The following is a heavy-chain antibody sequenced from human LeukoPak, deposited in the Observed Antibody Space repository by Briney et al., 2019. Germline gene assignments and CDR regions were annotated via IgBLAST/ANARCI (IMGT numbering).Heavy chain of an antibody. J-gene: IGHJ6*03. D-gene: IGHD4-11*01. V-gene: IGHV3-7*01. CDR1: GFTFSSYW. CDR3: ARGRSDYSHSYMYYYMDV. Sequence: GGSLRLSCAASGFTFSSYWMNWVRQAPGKGLEWVVNIKQDGSEKYYVDSVKGRFTISRDNAKNSLYLQMSSLRADDTAVYYCARGRSDYSHSYMYYYMDVWGKGTTVTVFS. CDR2: IKQDGSEK.